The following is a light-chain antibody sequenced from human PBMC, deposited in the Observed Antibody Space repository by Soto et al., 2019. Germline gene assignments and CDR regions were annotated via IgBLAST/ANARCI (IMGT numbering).Light chain of an antibody. CDR2: GAS. CDR3: QQYGTSPQT. V-gene: IGKV3-20*01. Sequence: EIVLTQSPGTLSLSPGQRSTLSFMSSQSVSSNYLAWYQQKPGQAPRLLIHGASSRATAIPDRFSGSGSGTDFTLTISRLEPEDFAMYYCQQYGTSPQTFGQGTKVDI. CDR1: QSVSSNY. J-gene: IGKJ2*01.